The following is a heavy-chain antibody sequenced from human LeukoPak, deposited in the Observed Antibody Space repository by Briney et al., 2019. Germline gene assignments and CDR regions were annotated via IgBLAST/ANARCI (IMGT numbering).Heavy chain of an antibody. V-gene: IGHV3-7*03. D-gene: IGHD3/OR15-3a*01. CDR2: IKQDGSEK. J-gene: IGHJ6*02. CDR1: GFTFSSYW. CDR3: ARDVVRFLDPSESYYYGMDV. Sequence: GSLRLSCAASGFTFSSYWMSWVRQAPGKGLEWVANIKQDGSEKYYVDSVKGRFTISRDNAKNSLYLQMNSLRAEDTAVYYCARDVVRFLDPSESYYYGMDVWGQGTTVTVSS.